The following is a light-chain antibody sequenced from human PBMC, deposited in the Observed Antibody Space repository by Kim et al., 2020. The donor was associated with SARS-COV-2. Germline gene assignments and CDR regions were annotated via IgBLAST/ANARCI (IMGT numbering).Light chain of an antibody. V-gene: IGLV2-14*03. Sequence: QSALTQPASVSGSPGQSITISCTGTNGDIGGYNFVSWYRQYPGKAPQLVIYYVIKRPSGISSRFSGSKSGNTASLTISWLQAEDEADYFCTSYTTSTTVVFGTGPKVTVL. CDR1: NGDIGGYNF. CDR3: TSYTTSTTVV. J-gene: IGLJ1*01. CDR2: YVI.